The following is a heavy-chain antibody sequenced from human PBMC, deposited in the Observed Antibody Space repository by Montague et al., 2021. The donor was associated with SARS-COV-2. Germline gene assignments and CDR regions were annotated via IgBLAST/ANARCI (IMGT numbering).Heavy chain of an antibody. CDR1: GGSISSYY. CDR2: IYHNGST. CDR3: ARGGGNSADYYNNTMDV. V-gene: IGHV4-59*01. D-gene: IGHD4-23*01. J-gene: IGHJ6*02. Sequence: SETLSLTCTVSGGSISSYYWTWIRQPPGKGLESIGYIYHNGSTKYNPSLKSRVTISVDTSKNQFSLKLSSVSVADTAVYYCARGGGNSADYYNNTMDVWGQGTTVTVFS.